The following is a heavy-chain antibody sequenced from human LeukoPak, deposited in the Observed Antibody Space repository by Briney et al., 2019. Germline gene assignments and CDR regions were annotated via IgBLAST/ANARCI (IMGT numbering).Heavy chain of an antibody. CDR1: GGSISPYH. CDR2: IYYSGDT. J-gene: IGHJ5*02. D-gene: IGHD4/OR15-4a*01. V-gene: IGHV4-59*01. Sequence: SETLSLTCSVSGGSISPYHWSWIRQAPGKGLEWIGYIYYSGDTNYNPSLKSRVTISVDTSRNQFSLNLSSVTAADTAVYYCARDSQHDCGDNWFDPWGQGTLVTVSS. CDR3: ARDSQHDCGDNWFDP.